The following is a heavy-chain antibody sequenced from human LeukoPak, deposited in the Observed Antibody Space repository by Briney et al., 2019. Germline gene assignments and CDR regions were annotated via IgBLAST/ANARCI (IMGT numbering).Heavy chain of an antibody. V-gene: IGHV4-59*08. D-gene: IGHD7-27*01. CDR1: GGSISSYY. Sequence: SETLSLTCTVSGGSISSYYWSWIRQPPGKGLEWIGYIYYSGSTNYNPSLKSRVTISVDTSKNQFSLKLSSVTAADTAVYYCARHWGKYYFDYWGQGTLVTVSS. CDR3: ARHWGKYYFDY. CDR2: IYYSGST. J-gene: IGHJ4*02.